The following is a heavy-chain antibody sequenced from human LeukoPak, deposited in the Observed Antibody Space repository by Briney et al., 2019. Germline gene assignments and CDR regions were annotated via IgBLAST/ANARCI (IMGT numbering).Heavy chain of an antibody. CDR1: GFTFSSYE. CDR3: ARVPAASGSNWFDP. J-gene: IGHJ5*02. V-gene: IGHV3-48*03. Sequence: TGGSLRLSCAASGFTFSSYEMNWVRQAPGKGLEWVSYISSSGSTIYYAGSVKGRFTISRDNAKNSLYLQMNSQRAEDTAVYYCARVPAASGSNWFDPWGQGTLVTVSS. D-gene: IGHD2-2*01. CDR2: ISSSGSTI.